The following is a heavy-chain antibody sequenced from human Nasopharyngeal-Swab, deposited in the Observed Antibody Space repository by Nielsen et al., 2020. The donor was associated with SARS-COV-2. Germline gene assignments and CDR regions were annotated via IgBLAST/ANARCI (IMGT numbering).Heavy chain of an antibody. D-gene: IGHD3-10*01. Sequence: GGSLRLPCAASGFTFSDYYMSWIRQAPGKGLEWVSYISSSGSTIYYADSVKGRFTISRDNAKNSLYLQMNSLRAEDTAVYYCATSMVRGVITFYFDYWGQGTLVTVSS. J-gene: IGHJ4*02. CDR3: ATSMVRGVITFYFDY. CDR1: GFTFSDYY. V-gene: IGHV3-11*04. CDR2: ISSSGSTI.